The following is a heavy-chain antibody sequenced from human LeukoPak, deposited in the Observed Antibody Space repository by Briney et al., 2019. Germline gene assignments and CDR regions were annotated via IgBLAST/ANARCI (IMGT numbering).Heavy chain of an antibody. Sequence: ASVKVSCKASGYTFTSYAMHWVRQAPGQRLEWMGWINAGNGNTKYSQKFQGRVTITRDTSASTAYMELSSLRSEDTAVYYCARVCGGSSTSCYANYYYGMDVWGQGTTVTVSS. CDR1: GYTFTSYA. CDR2: INAGNGNT. CDR3: ARVCGGSSTSCYANYYYGMDV. J-gene: IGHJ6*02. V-gene: IGHV1-3*01. D-gene: IGHD2-2*01.